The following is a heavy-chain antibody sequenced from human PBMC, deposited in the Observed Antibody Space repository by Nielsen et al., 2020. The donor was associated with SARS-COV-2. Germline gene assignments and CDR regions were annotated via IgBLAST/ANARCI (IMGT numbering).Heavy chain of an antibody. CDR1: GGSFSGYY. CDR2: INHGGST. J-gene: IGHJ5*02. V-gene: IGHV4-34*01. CDR3: ARGFDP. Sequence: SETLSLTCAVYGGSFSGYYWSWIRQTPGKGLEWIGEINHGGSTDYNPSLKSRVTISVDTSKNQFSLKLSSVTAADTAVYYCARGFDPWGQGTLVTVSS.